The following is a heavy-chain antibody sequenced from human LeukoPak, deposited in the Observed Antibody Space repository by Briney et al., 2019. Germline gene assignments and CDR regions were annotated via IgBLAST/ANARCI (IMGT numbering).Heavy chain of an antibody. V-gene: IGHV3-23*01. CDR3: AKGLAVAGHFDY. CDR2: ISGSGGNT. CDR1: GVTFSSYS. D-gene: IGHD6-19*01. Sequence: GGSLRLSCAASGVTFSSYSMNWVRQAPGEGREWVSAISGSGGNTYYADSVKGRFTISRDKSKNTLYLQMTSLRAEDTAVYYCAKGLAVAGHFDYWGQGTLVTVSS. J-gene: IGHJ4*02.